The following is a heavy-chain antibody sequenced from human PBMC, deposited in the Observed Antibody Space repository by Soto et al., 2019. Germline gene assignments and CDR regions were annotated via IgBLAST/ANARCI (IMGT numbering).Heavy chain of an antibody. V-gene: IGHV4-30-4*01. CDR2: IYDSGST. CDR3: ARLTIFGAVRHYYYDMDV. CDR1: GGSIGSGDYS. Sequence: SETLSLTCAVSGGSIGSGDYSWTWIRQPPGKGLEWIGYIYDSGSTYYNPSLRSRVSVSVDTSKNQFSLKVSSVTAADTAVYYCARLTIFGAVRHYYYDMDVWGQGTTVTVSS. J-gene: IGHJ6*02. D-gene: IGHD3-3*01.